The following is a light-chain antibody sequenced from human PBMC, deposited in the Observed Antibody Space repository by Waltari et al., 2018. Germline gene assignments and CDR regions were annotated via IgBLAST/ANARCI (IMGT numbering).Light chain of an antibody. J-gene: IGLJ2*01. Sequence: QSALTQPASVSGSPGQSITISCTGTSSDVGGYSYVSWYQQHPGKAPKLMIYEVSNRPSGVSNRFSGSKCCNTASLTISGLQAEDEADYYCSSYTRSTSYAVFGGGTKLTVL. CDR1: SSDVGGYSY. CDR3: SSYTRSTSYAV. CDR2: EVS. V-gene: IGLV2-14*01.